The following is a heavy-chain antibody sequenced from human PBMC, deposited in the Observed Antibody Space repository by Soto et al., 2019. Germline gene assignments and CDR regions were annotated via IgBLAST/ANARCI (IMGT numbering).Heavy chain of an antibody. J-gene: IGHJ5*01. Sequence: EVQLLESGGGLVQPGGSLRLSCATSGFTFSNYAMNWVRQAPGEGLEWVSAISGPGGSAYYADSVKGRFTISRDSSKNTLHLQMNSLRVEDTAVYYCAKVSSGSQPVPNWFDSWGQGTLVTVSS. V-gene: IGHV3-23*01. CDR1: GFTFSNYA. CDR2: ISGPGGSA. D-gene: IGHD1-26*01. CDR3: AKVSSGSQPVPNWFDS.